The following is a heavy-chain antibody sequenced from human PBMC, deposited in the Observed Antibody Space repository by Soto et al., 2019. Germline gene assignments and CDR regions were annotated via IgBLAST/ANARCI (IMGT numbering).Heavy chain of an antibody. CDR3: ARTDGGYFDY. CDR2: VHYSGST. V-gene: IGHV4-39*07. D-gene: IGHD3-16*01. Sequence: SQTLSLPCTVSAGSISPNLYSWCWIRQPPGKGLEWIATVHYSGSTYYTPSLKSRVTISADTSKNQFSLKLSSVTAADTAVYYCARTDGGYFDYWGQGTLVTVS. J-gene: IGHJ4*02. CDR1: AGSISPNLYS.